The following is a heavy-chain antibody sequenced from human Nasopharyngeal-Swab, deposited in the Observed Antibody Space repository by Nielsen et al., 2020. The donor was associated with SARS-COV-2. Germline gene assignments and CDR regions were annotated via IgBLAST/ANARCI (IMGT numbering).Heavy chain of an antibody. J-gene: IGHJ3*02. Sequence: WIRQPPGKGLAWVAVIWYDGSNKYYADSVKGRFTISRDNSKNTLYLQMNSLRAEDTAVYYCASLGYCSSTSCQAFDIWGQGTVVTVSS. D-gene: IGHD2-2*01. CDR3: ASLGYCSSTSCQAFDI. CDR2: IWYDGSNK. V-gene: IGHV3-33*01.